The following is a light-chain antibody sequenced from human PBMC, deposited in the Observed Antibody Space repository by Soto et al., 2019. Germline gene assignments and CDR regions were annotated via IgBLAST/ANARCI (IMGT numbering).Light chain of an antibody. CDR1: QGISSW. CDR2: AAS. J-gene: IGKJ4*01. V-gene: IGKV1-12*01. CDR3: QQANSFPLT. Sequence: DIQMTQSPSSVAASVGDRVTVTCRARQGISSWLAWYPQKPGKAPKLLIYAASSLQSGVPSRFSGSGSGPDFTLTISSLQPEDFATYYCQQANSFPLTFGGGTKVESK.